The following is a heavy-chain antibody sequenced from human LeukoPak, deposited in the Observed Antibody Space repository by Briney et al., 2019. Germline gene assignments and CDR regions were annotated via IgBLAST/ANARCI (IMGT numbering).Heavy chain of an antibody. Sequence: GASVEVSCKASGYTFTSYYMNWVRQAPGQGLEWMGIINPSGGSTSYAQKFQGRVTMTRDTSTSTVYMELSSLRSEDTAVYYCARGPNIPYYDFWSGYYTRPAEHCDYWGQGTLVTVSS. J-gene: IGHJ4*02. CDR2: INPSGGST. CDR1: GYTFTSYY. CDR3: ARGPNIPYYDFWSGYYTRPAEHCDY. D-gene: IGHD3-3*01. V-gene: IGHV1-46*01.